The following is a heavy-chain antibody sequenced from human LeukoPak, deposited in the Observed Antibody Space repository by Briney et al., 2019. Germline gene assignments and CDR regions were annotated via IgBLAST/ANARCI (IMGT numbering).Heavy chain of an antibody. CDR2: INHSGST. CDR1: GGSFSGYY. V-gene: IGHV4-34*01. D-gene: IGHD2-15*01. Sequence: SEALSLTCAVYGGSFSGYYWSWIRQPPGKGLEWIGEINHSGSTNYNPSLKSRVTISVDTSKNQFSLKLSSVTAADTAVYYCARVGGTYAFDIWGQGTVVTVSS. CDR3: ARVGGTYAFDI. J-gene: IGHJ3*02.